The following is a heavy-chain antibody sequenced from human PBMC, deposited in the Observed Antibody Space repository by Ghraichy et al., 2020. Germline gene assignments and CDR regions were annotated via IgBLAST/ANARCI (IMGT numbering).Heavy chain of an antibody. CDR3: ARDQLEYYYDSSGPGYFDL. V-gene: IGHV1-46*01. D-gene: IGHD3-22*01. J-gene: IGHJ2*01. CDR1: GYTFTSYY. CDR2: INPSGGST. Sequence: ASVKVSCKASGYTFTSYYMHWVRQAPGQGLEWMGIINPSGGSTSYAQKFQGRVTMTRDTSTSTVYMELSSLRSEDTAVYYCARDQLEYYYDSSGPGYFDLLGRGTLVTVSS.